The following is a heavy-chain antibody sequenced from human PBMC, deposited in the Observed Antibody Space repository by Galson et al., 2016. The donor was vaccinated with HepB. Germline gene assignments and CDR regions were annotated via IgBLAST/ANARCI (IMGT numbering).Heavy chain of an antibody. CDR1: GASIRSNDW. J-gene: IGHJ5*02. V-gene: IGHV4-4*02. CDR2: IYHSGDT. Sequence: SETLSLTCAVSGASIRSNDWWSWVRQPPGKGLEWIGEIYHSGDTNYNPSLKSRVTIQADKSKNQFSLWLRSVTAADTAVYYCARVPFGVAIVGFDPWGQGTLVSVTS. CDR3: ARVPFGVAIVGFDP. D-gene: IGHD3-3*01.